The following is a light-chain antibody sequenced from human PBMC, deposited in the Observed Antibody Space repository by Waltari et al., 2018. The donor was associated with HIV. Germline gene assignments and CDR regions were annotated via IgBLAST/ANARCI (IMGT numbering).Light chain of an antibody. CDR3: QSADSSDSSYV. Sequence: SFELTQPPSVSVSPGQPARITCSGDELADQYVYGYQQKAGQAPVLVMYKDGERPSGVPERFFASTSGTTVTLIISGVQAEDEADYYCQSADSSDSSYVFGSGTKVTVL. CDR2: KDG. V-gene: IGLV3-25*03. CDR1: ELADQY. J-gene: IGLJ1*01.